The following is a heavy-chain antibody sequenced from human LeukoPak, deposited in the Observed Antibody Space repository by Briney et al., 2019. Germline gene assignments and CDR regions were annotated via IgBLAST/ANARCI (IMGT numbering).Heavy chain of an antibody. CDR1: GGSIRSYY. Sequence: SETLPLTCTVSGGSIRSYYWSWIRQPPGKGLEWIGYIYYSGSTNYSPSLKSRVTISVDTSKNQYSLKLSSVTAADTALYYCARGYGPHTSGWDYWGQGTLVTVPS. CDR3: ARGYGPHTSGWDY. CDR2: IYYSGST. V-gene: IGHV4-59*01. D-gene: IGHD6-19*01. J-gene: IGHJ4*02.